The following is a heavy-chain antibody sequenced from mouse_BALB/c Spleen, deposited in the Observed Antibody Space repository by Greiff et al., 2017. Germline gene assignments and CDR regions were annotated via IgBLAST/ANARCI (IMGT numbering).Heavy chain of an antibody. CDR1: GFNIKDTY. Sequence: EVQRVESGAELVKPGASVKLSCTASGFNIKDTYMHWVKQRPEQGLEWIGRIDPANGNTKYDPKFQGKATITADTSSNTAYLQLSSLTSENTAVYYCARSSYYGSSYVDYWGQGTSVTVSS. CDR2: IDPANGNT. D-gene: IGHD1-1*01. CDR3: ARSSYYGSSYVDY. V-gene: IGHV14-3*02. J-gene: IGHJ4*01.